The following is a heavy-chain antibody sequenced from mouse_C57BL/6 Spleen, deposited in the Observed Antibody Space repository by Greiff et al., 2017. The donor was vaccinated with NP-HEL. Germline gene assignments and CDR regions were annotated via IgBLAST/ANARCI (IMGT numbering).Heavy chain of an antibody. CDR3: ARGTTKYWYFDV. V-gene: IGHV1-4*01. CDR1: GYTFTSYT. CDR2: INPSSGYT. D-gene: IGHD1-1*01. J-gene: IGHJ1*03. Sequence: QVQLQQSGAELARPGASVKMSCKASGYTFTSYTMHWVKQRPGQGLEWIGYINPSSGYTKYNQKFKDKATLTADKSSSTAYMQLMSLTCEDSAVYYCARGTTKYWYFDVWGTGTTVTVAS.